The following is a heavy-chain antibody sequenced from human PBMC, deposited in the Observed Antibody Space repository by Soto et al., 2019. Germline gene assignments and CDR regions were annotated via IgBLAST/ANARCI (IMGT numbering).Heavy chain of an antibody. CDR3: ARDWDFFGSGSFDY. J-gene: IGHJ4*02. CDR1: GYTFTTYA. V-gene: IGHV1-3*05. D-gene: IGHD3-10*01. Sequence: QVQLVQSGAEEKKPGASVKVSCKASGYTFTTYAMHWVRQAPGQRLEWMGWINTGNGNTKYSQKFQGRVTITRDTSASTAYMELSNLRSEDTAVYYCARDWDFFGSGSFDYWGQGTLVTVSS. CDR2: INTGNGNT.